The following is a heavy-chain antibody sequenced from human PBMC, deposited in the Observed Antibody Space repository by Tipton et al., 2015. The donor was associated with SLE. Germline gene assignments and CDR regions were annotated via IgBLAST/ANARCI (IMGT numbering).Heavy chain of an antibody. V-gene: IGHV3-43*02. Sequence: SLRLSCAASGFTFDDYAVHWVRQAPGKGLEWVSLISGDGGGTYYADSVKGRFTISRDNSKNSLYLQMNSLSTEDTALYYCAKDIGTPRSGSNLGDYWGQGTLVTVSS. CDR2: ISGDGGGT. J-gene: IGHJ4*02. CDR1: GFTFDDYA. CDR3: AKDIGTPRSGSNLGDY. D-gene: IGHD3-10*01.